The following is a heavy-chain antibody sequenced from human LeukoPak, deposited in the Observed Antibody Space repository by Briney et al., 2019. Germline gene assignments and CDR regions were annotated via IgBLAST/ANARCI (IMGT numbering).Heavy chain of an antibody. V-gene: IGHV4-4*07. Sequence: SETLSLTCTVSGGSISSYYWTWIRQPAGKGLEWIGRIYTSGSTYYNPSLESRVTLSVDKSKNQFSLKLTSVTAADTAVYYCASYTSNGSYFDYWGQGTLVTVSS. D-gene: IGHD1-26*01. CDR1: GGSISSYY. J-gene: IGHJ4*02. CDR2: IYTSGST. CDR3: ASYTSNGSYFDY.